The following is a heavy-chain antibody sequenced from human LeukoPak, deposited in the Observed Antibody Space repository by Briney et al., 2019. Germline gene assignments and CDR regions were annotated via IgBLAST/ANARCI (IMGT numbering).Heavy chain of an antibody. J-gene: IGHJ4*02. CDR1: GLTFSSSW. D-gene: IGHD1-1*01. V-gene: IGHV3-30*03. Sequence: GGSLRLSCAVSGLTFSSSWMDWVRQAPGKGLEWVAVISYDGSNKYYADSVKGRFTISRDNSKNTLYLQMNSLRAEDTAVYYCAVGLELDYWGQGTLVTVSS. CDR2: ISYDGSNK. CDR3: AVGLELDY.